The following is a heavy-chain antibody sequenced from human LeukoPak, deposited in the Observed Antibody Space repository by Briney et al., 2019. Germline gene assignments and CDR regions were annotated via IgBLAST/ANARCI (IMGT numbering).Heavy chain of an antibody. CDR1: GYTFTGYY. J-gene: IGHJ6*03. D-gene: IGHD3-9*01. CDR3: ARSIPKPDILTYYASAGYYMDV. CDR2: INPNSGGT. V-gene: IGHV1-2*02. Sequence: ASVKVSCKASGYTFTGYYMHWVRQAPGQGLEWMGWINPNSGGTNYAQKFQGRVTMTRDTSISTAYMELSSLRSEDTAVYYCARSIPKPDILTYYASAGYYMDVWGKGTTVTVSS.